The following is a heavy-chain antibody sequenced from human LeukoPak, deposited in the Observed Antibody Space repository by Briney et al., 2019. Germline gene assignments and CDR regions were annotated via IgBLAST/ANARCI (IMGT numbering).Heavy chain of an antibody. J-gene: IGHJ6*03. Sequence: ASVKVSCKASGYTFTSYGISWVRQAPGQGLEWMGWINPNSGGTNYAQKFQGRVTMTRDTSISTAYMELSRLRSDDTAVYYCARKHPSRGYYYMDVWGKGTTVTVSS. CDR1: GYTFTSYG. CDR2: INPNSGGT. V-gene: IGHV1-2*02. CDR3: ARKHPSRGYYYMDV.